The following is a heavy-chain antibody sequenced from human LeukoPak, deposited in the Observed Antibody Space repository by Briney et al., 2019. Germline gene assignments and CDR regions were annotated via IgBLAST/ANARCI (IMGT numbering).Heavy chain of an antibody. V-gene: IGHV3-23*01. J-gene: IGHJ4*02. CDR3: AKRGVVILGLLVIGYHQEAYHYDF. CDR2: ISERGGST. CDR1: GISLSNYA. D-gene: IGHD3/OR15-3a*01. Sequence: PGGSLRLSCVVSGISLSNYAMTWVRQAPGKGLEWVSYISERGGSTTYADSVKGRFTISRDTSLNTLYLQMNNLRAEDTAVYFCAKRGVVILGLLVIGYHQEAYHYDFRGQGVLVTVSS.